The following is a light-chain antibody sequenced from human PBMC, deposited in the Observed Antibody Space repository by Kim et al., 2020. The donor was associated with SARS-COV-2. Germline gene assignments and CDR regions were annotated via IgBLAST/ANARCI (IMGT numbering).Light chain of an antibody. CDR1: SSDVGGYNY. CDR3: SSYTSSSTLV. CDR2: DVS. V-gene: IGLV2-14*03. J-gene: IGLJ2*01. Sequence: GQSITISCTGTSSDVGGYNYVSWYQQHPGKAPKLMIYDVSNRPSGVSNRFSGSKSGNTASLTISGLQAEDEADYYCSSYTSSSTLVFGGGTKPTVL.